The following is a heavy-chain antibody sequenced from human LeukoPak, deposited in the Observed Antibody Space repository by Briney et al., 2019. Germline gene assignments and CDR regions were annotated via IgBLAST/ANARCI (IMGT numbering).Heavy chain of an antibody. CDR3: VKDSTHCSGGSCYGGDY. V-gene: IGHV3-30*04. CDR1: GITFSHYA. Sequence: GGSLRLSCSASGITFSHYAFHWVRQAPGKGLGWVSLISYEGSDKYYADSVKGRFTISRDNSKNTLFLQMNSLRPEDTAVYYCVKDSTHCSGGSCYGGDYWGQGTLVTVSS. J-gene: IGHJ4*02. CDR2: ISYEGSDK. D-gene: IGHD2-15*01.